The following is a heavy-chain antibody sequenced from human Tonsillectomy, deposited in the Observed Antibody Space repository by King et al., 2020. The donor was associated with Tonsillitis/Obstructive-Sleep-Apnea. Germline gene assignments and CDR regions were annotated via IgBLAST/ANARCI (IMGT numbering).Heavy chain of an antibody. CDR3: ARVDCSSASCYTENWFDL. Sequence: QLVQSGAEVKKPGESLRISCKGSGYSFTSYWITWVRQMPGKGLDWMGRIDPSDSYTNYSPSFQGHVTISADKSISTAYLQWSSLKASDTAMYYCARVDCSSASCYTENWFDLWGQGTLVTVSS. CDR1: GYSFTSYW. CDR2: IDPSDSYT. D-gene: IGHD2-2*02. V-gene: IGHV5-10-1*01. J-gene: IGHJ5*02.